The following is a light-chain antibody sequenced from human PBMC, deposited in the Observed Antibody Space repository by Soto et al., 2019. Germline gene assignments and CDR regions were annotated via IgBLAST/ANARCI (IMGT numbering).Light chain of an antibody. V-gene: IGLV6-57*04. CDR3: QSYDRGSRV. CDR1: GGSSARYY. Sequence: NFMLTQPHSVSESPGKTVTISCTRSGGSSARYYVQWYQQRPGSAPTTVIFEDSQRPSGVPDRFSGSIDSSSNSASLTISGLQTEDEADYYCQSYDRGSRVFGGGTKLTVL. J-gene: IGLJ3*02. CDR2: EDS.